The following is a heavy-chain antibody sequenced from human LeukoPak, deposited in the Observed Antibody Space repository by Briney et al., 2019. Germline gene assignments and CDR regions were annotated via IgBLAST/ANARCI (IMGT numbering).Heavy chain of an antibody. Sequence: GGSLRPSCAASGFTFSSYGMHWVRQAPGKGLEWVAVISYDGSNKYYADSVKGRFTISRDNSKNTLYLQMNSLRAEDTAVYYCAKALEYYDFWSGYRPNYYYYGMDVWGQGTTVTVSS. V-gene: IGHV3-30*18. D-gene: IGHD3-3*01. CDR2: ISYDGSNK. J-gene: IGHJ6*02. CDR1: GFTFSSYG. CDR3: AKALEYYDFWSGYRPNYYYYGMDV.